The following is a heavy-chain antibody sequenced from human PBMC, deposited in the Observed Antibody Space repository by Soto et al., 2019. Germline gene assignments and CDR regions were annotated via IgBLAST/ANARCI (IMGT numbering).Heavy chain of an antibody. V-gene: IGHV3-23*01. CDR3: AKDKSVTIDY. CDR1: GFTFSNYA. Sequence: GGSLRLSCAASGFTFSNYAMSWVRQAPGKGLEWVSATGTTGVSTYYANSVKGRFTISRDNSKNTLYLQMNSLRAEDTAVYYCAKDKSVTIDYWGQGTLVTVSS. D-gene: IGHD4-17*01. CDR2: TGTTGVST. J-gene: IGHJ4*02.